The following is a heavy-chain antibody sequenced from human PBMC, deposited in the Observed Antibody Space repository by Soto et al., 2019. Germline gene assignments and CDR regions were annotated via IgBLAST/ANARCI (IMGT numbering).Heavy chain of an antibody. CDR3: ARDFAAAGHPFDY. Sequence: QVQLVESGGDVVQPGRSLRLSCAASGFTFNSYGMHWVRQAPGKGLEWVAVISYDGSSKYYTDSVKGRFSISRDNSKNTLYLQMNSLRAEDTAVYYCARDFAAAGHPFDYWGQGTLVTVSS. CDR2: ISYDGSSK. V-gene: IGHV3-30*03. J-gene: IGHJ4*02. CDR1: GFTFNSYG. D-gene: IGHD6-13*01.